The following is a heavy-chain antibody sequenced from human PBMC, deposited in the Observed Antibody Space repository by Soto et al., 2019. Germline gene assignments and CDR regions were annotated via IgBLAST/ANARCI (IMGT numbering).Heavy chain of an antibody. CDR1: GSSFTGYY. J-gene: IGHJ4*02. V-gene: IGHV1-2*02. CDR2: INPASGAT. D-gene: IGHD2-8*02. Sequence: HEHLVQSGAEVKRPGASLKVSCKASGSSFTGYYSHWVHQAPGQGLEWMGWINPASGATNYAQNFQGMVTLTSDTSISTAAMDLTSLTSDATAVYYCARGDYGTGGYPFPYFDYWGQGTLVIVSA. CDR3: ARGDYGTGGYPFPYFDY.